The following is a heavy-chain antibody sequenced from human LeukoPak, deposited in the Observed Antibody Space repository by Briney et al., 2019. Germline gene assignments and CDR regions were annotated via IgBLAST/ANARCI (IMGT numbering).Heavy chain of an antibody. Sequence: ASVKVSCKASGYXFTGYYIHWVRQAPGQGLEWLGWINPNSGGTNYAQKFQGRVTMTRETSISTAYMELSRLRSDDTAVYYCATPGGLDSNYIFDYWGQGTLVTVSS. J-gene: IGHJ4*02. V-gene: IGHV1-2*02. CDR1: GYXFTGYY. CDR2: INPNSGGT. D-gene: IGHD4-11*01. CDR3: ATPGGLDSNYIFDY.